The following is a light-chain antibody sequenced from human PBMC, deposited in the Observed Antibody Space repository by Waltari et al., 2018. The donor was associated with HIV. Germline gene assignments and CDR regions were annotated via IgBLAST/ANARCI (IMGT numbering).Light chain of an antibody. J-gene: IGLJ1*01. CDR2: DVS. Sequence: SPGQSITISCTGTHSEIGGYNSVSWYQQHTDKAPTLLIYDVSKRPSGTSNRFSGSKSGNTASLTISRLQTEAEADYYCNSYTSGSTLVFGTGTRVTV. CDR1: HSEIGGYNS. CDR3: NSYTSGSTLV. V-gene: IGLV2-14*03.